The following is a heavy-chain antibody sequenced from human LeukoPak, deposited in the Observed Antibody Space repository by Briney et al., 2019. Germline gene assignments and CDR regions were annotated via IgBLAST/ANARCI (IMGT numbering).Heavy chain of an antibody. D-gene: IGHD3-22*01. Sequence: GGSLRLSCAASGFTFSSYSMNWVRQAPGKGLEWVAVISYDGSNKYYAGSVKGRFTISRDNSKNTLYLQMNSLRAEDTAVYYCARDQYYDSSGYYPGGAFDIWGQGTMVTVSS. CDR2: ISYDGSNK. CDR1: GFTFSSYS. CDR3: ARDQYYDSSGYYPGGAFDI. J-gene: IGHJ3*02. V-gene: IGHV3-30*03.